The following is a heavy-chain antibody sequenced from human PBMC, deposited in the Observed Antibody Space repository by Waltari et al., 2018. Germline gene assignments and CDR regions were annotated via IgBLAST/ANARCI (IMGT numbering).Heavy chain of an antibody. Sequence: QLQLQESGPGLVKPSGTLSLNCAVSGYSVRGAFFWNWVRQSPQKGLGWIGQVHGSGRTNYNPSFASRVTVSLDTSKNIFSLKVTSATAADTAVYYCARDRGRGLYLDTWGPGTLVTVSP. CDR1: GYSVRGAFF. V-gene: IGHV4-4*02. CDR3: ARDRGRGLYLDT. D-gene: IGHD2-15*01. J-gene: IGHJ5*02. CDR2: VHGSGRT.